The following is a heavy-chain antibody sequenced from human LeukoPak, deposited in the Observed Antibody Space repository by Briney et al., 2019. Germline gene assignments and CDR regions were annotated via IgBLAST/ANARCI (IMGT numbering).Heavy chain of an antibody. J-gene: IGHJ6*03. CDR3: ARGPPGSEVYYMDV. CDR1: GYTFTSYD. CDR2: MNPNSGNT. D-gene: IGHD2-15*01. V-gene: IGHV1-8*03. Sequence: GASVKVSCKASGYTFTSYDINWVRQATGQGLEWMGWMNPNSGNTGYAQKFQGRVTITRNTSISTAYMELSSLRSEDTAVYYCARGPPGSEVYYMDVWGKGTTVTVSS.